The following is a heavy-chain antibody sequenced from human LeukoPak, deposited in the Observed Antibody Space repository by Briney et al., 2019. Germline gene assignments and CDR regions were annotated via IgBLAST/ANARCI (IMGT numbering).Heavy chain of an antibody. Sequence: PGGSLRLSCVASGFKFSTYGMHWVRQPPGKGLEWVAVISYDGRNHSYADAVKGRFTISRDNSKNTLYLQMKSLRAEDTAVYYCAKGGGYEAQYYYYYLDVWGKGTTVTISS. D-gene: IGHD5-12*01. CDR1: GFKFSTYG. CDR3: AKGGGYEAQYYYYYLDV. V-gene: IGHV3-30*18. J-gene: IGHJ6*03. CDR2: ISYDGRNH.